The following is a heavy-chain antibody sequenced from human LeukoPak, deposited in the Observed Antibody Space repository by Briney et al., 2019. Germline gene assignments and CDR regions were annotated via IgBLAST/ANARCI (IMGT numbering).Heavy chain of an antibody. Sequence: HPGGSLRLSCAASGFTFTDYWTHWARQTPGKGLVWVSRITIDGSDTTYADSVKGRFTISRDNAQNTVYLQMNSLRAEDTAIYYCASGGDAFSTYYWGQGTLVTVSS. CDR1: GFTFTDYW. V-gene: IGHV3-74*01. CDR3: ASGGDAFSTYY. D-gene: IGHD2-21*01. CDR2: ITIDGSDT. J-gene: IGHJ4*02.